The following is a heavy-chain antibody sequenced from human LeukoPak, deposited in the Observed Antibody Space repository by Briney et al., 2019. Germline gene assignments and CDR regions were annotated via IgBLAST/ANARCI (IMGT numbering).Heavy chain of an antibody. Sequence: GASVKVSCKAAGYTFSSYGISWERQAPGQGLEWVGWISAYNGNTNYAQKVQGRVTLTTETSTSTAYMELRSLRSDDTAVYYCARDRQLGSSGYYAAYWGQGTLVTVSS. D-gene: IGHD3-22*01. CDR1: GYTFSSYG. CDR3: ARDRQLGSSGYYAAY. CDR2: ISAYNGNT. J-gene: IGHJ4*02. V-gene: IGHV1-18*01.